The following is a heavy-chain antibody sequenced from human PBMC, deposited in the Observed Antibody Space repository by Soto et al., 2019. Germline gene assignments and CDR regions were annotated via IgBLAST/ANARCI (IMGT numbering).Heavy chain of an antibody. D-gene: IGHD2-15*01. V-gene: IGHV3-11*01. Sequence: QVHLVESGGGLVKPGGSLRLSCAASGFTSSDYYMNWIRQAPGEGLEWLSYISSSGGRIYYADSVKGRFTISRDNAKNSLFLQMNSLRDEDTAVYYCARQGYCSGGSCYVDSWGQGTLVTVSS. J-gene: IGHJ4*02. CDR2: ISSSGGRI. CDR1: GFTSSDYY. CDR3: ARQGYCSGGSCYVDS.